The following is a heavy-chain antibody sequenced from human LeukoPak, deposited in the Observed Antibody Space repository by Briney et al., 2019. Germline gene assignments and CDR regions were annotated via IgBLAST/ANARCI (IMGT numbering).Heavy chain of an antibody. J-gene: IGHJ4*02. D-gene: IGHD4-23*01. CDR3: AKETPYGGNSEGNY. CDR2: IWFDGSNK. CDR1: GFTFSAYG. Sequence: PGRSLRLSCAASGFTFSAYGMHWVRQAPGKGLEWVAVIWFDGSNKYYADSVKGRFTISRDNSKNTPYLQMNSLRAEDTAVYYCAKETPYGGNSEGNYWGQGTLVTVSS. V-gene: IGHV3-33*06.